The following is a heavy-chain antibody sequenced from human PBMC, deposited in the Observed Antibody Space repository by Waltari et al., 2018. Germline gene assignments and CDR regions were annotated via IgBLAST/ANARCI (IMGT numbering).Heavy chain of an antibody. CDR3: ARLPTKYYDSTGWGFFDQ. CDR1: GAFPSDAH. V-gene: IGHV4-4*09. CDR2: LRNTGGT. D-gene: IGHD3-22*01. J-gene: IGHJ4*02. Sequence: HVQLQESGAGLVKPSETLSLTCTVSGAFPSDAHWPWIRQAPGKGLEWIAYLRNTGGTKCTPSLQSRVTISADTSKKQFSLRLTSVTAADTAVYYCARLPTKYYDSTGWGFFDQWGQGILVTVSP.